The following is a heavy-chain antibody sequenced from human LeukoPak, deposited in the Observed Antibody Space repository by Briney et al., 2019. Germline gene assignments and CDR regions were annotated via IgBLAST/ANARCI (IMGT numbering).Heavy chain of an antibody. CDR2: TYFGGGT. CDR1: GGSSSGYY. J-gene: IGHJ4*02. D-gene: IGHD3-10*01. Sequence: SETLSFTCTVSGGSSSGYYWSWMPQPPGQGLVGSGYTYFGGGTNYNTSLKSRVTISVHTTKTRVSLKLSSVTAADTAVYYCTTSHSSAMVRGAAVRYWGQGTLVTVSS. CDR3: TTSHSSAMVRGAAVRY. V-gene: IGHV4-59*03.